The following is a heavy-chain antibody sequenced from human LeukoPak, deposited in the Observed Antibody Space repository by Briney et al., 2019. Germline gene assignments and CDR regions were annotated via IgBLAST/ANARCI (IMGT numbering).Heavy chain of an antibody. Sequence: GGSLRLSCAASGFTFSSYSMNWVRQAPGKGLEWVSSISSSSSYIYYADSVKGRFTISRDNAKNSLYLQMNSLRAEDTAVYYCARAITGERNWYFDLWGRGTLVTVSS. V-gene: IGHV3-21*01. CDR3: ARAITGERNWYFDL. D-gene: IGHD7-27*01. J-gene: IGHJ2*01. CDR1: GFTFSSYS. CDR2: ISSSSSYI.